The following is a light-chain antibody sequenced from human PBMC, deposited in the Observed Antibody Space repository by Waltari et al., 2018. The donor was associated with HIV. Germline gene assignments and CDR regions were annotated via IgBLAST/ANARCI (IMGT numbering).Light chain of an antibody. V-gene: IGLV2-8*01. CDR2: EVT. CDR3: ASYGGTNDLV. J-gene: IGLJ3*02. CDR1: SSDIGGYNY. Sequence: QSALTQPPSASGSPGQSVAISCTGTSSDIGGYNYVSWYQQHPGKAPNLMIFEVTKRPSGFPDRFSGSKSGNTASLTVSGLQAEDEADYYCASYGGTNDLVFGGGTKLTVL.